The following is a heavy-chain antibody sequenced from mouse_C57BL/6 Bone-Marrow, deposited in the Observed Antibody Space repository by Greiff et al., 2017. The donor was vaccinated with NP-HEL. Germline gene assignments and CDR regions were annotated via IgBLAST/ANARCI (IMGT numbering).Heavy chain of an antibody. CDR3: ARDDYDRGGYYAMDY. V-gene: IGHV5-15*01. D-gene: IGHD2-4*01. Sequence: EVHLVESGGGLVQPGGSLKLSCAASGFTFSDYGMAWVRQAPRQGPEWVAFISNLAYSIYYADTVTGRFTISRENAKNTLYLEMSSLRSEDTAMYYCARDDYDRGGYYAMDYWGQGTSVTVSS. CDR1: GFTFSDYG. J-gene: IGHJ4*01. CDR2: ISNLAYSI.